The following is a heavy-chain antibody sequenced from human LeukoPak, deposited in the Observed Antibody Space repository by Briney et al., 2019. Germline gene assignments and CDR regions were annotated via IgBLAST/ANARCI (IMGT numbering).Heavy chain of an antibody. J-gene: IGHJ4*02. D-gene: IGHD6-19*01. Sequence: GGSLRLSCVGSGFSFSSFAMTWVCQAPGKGLEWVSTIYGGGANTFYADSVKGRFTISRDDSKNMQFPQMDSLRPEDTAVYFCAKRITVAAGIYFDSWGQGTLVTVSS. CDR2: IYGGGANT. CDR1: GFSFSSFA. V-gene: IGHV3-23*01. CDR3: AKRITVAAGIYFDS.